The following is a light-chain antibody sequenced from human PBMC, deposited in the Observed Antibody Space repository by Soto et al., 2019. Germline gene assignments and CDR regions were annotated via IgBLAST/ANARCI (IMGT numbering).Light chain of an antibody. Sequence: SYELTQPPSVSVSPGQTASITCSGDKLGDKYASWYQQKPGQSPILVIYQDSKRPSGIPERFSGSNSGNTATLTISGTRAMDQSDYYCQAWANTTVVFGGGTKLTVL. J-gene: IGLJ2*01. CDR3: QAWANTTVV. V-gene: IGLV3-1*01. CDR1: KLGDKY. CDR2: QDS.